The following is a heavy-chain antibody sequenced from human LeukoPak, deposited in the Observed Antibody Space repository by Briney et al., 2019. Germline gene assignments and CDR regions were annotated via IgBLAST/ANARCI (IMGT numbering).Heavy chain of an antibody. CDR2: ITGSGGGK. CDR3: AKGLQHSNLD. Sequence: GGSLRLSCAASGFTFGNFAMTWVRRAPGKGLEWVSAITGSGGGKYYADSVKGRFVISRDNSENTLDLQMNSLRAEDTAVYYCAKGLQHSNLDWGHGTLVTVSS. V-gene: IGHV3-23*01. D-gene: IGHD5-18*01. CDR1: GFTFGNFA. J-gene: IGHJ4*01.